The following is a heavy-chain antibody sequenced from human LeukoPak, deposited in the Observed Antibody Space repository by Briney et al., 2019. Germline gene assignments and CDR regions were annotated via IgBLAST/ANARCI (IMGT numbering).Heavy chain of an antibody. J-gene: IGHJ4*02. CDR2: IYGGGSS. CDR3: AKTDKHDYSNYGGVFDY. D-gene: IGHD4-11*01. V-gene: IGHV3-66*02. CDR1: GFSISGTY. Sequence: GGSLTLSCEAAGFSISGTYMSWVRQTPGRGLEWVSVIYGGGSSYSADSVKGRFTISRDNSKNTLYLQMNSLRAEDTAVYYCAKTDKHDYSNYGGVFDYWGQGTLVTVSS.